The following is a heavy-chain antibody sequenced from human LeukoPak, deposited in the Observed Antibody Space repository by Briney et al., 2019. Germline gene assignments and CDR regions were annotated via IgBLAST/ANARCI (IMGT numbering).Heavy chain of an antibody. Sequence: GGSLGLSFGASRLPFSNYWMSWVRQAPGKGREWLANIREDGSEKDYVASVTGRFTISRDNAKNSLYLQMNSLRAEDTAVYYCAAISYLAFDIWGQGTVVTVSS. CDR2: IREDGSEK. CDR1: RLPFSNYW. J-gene: IGHJ3*02. D-gene: IGHD2/OR15-2a*01. V-gene: IGHV3-7*03. CDR3: AAISYLAFDI.